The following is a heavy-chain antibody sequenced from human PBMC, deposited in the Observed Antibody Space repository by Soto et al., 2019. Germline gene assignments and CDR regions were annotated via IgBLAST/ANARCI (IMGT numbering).Heavy chain of an antibody. CDR3: VRTSHYGSGSWNFDF. CDR2: TRNKANGYST. CDR1: GFTLSDHY. Sequence: EVQLVESGGGLVQPGGSLRLSCAASGFTLSDHYMDWVRQAPGRGLEWVGRTRNKANGYSTEYAAAVKGRFIVSSDDSPNSLYLQMNSLKTEDTAVYYCVRTSHYGSGSWNFDFWGQGTLVTVSS. D-gene: IGHD3-10*01. J-gene: IGHJ4*02. V-gene: IGHV3-72*01.